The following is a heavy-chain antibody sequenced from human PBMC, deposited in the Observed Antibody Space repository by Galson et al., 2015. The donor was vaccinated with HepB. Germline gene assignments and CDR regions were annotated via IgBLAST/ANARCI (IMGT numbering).Heavy chain of an antibody. J-gene: IGHJ5*02. Sequence: SLRLSCAASGFTFSSYDMSWVRQAPGKGLEWVSAISGSGTRRDYADSVRGRFTISRDKSTNTLSLQMNSLRVEDTAVYYCAKGPSDYVWGSSRNWFDPWGQGTLVTVSS. CDR2: ISGSGTRR. CDR1: GFTFSSYD. D-gene: IGHD3-16*02. CDR3: AKGPSDYVWGSSRNWFDP. V-gene: IGHV3-23*01.